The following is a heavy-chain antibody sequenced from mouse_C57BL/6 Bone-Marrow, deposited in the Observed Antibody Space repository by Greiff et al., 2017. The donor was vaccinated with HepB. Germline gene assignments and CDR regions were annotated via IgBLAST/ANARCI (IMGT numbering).Heavy chain of an antibody. CDR1: GYTFTSYW. D-gene: IGHD2-4*01. V-gene: IGHV1-64*01. CDR3: ARVRLRREGFDY. CDR2: IHPNSGST. J-gene: IGHJ2*01. Sequence: VKLQQPGAELVKPGASVKLSCKASGYTFTSYWMHWVKQRPGQGLEWIGMIHPNSGSTNYNEKFKSKATLTVDKSSSTAYMQLSSLTSEDSAVYYCARVRLRREGFDYWGQGTTLTVSS.